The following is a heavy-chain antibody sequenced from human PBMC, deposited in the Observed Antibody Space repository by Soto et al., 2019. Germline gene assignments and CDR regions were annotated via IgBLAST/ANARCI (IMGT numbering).Heavy chain of an antibody. Sequence: GRSLRLSCAASGFTFSSYAMSWVRQAPGKGLEWVSALSAGGTSAYYTVSVEGRFTISRDNSKNILYLQMNSLKADDTAVYYCARGTYGDYDFWGQGTLVTVSS. CDR3: ARGTYGDYDF. D-gene: IGHD4-17*01. CDR2: LSAGGTSA. V-gene: IGHV3-23*01. CDR1: GFTFSSYA. J-gene: IGHJ4*02.